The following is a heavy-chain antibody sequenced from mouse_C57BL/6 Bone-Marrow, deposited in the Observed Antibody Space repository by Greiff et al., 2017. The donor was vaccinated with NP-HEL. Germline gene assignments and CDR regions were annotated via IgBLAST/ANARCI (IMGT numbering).Heavy chain of an antibody. CDR2: IYPGDGDT. D-gene: IGHD6-2*01. CDR3: ARALWGDYAMDY. Sequence: VQLQQSGAELVKPGASVKISCKASGYAFSSYWMNWVKQRPGKGLEWIGQIYPGDGDTNYNGKFKGKATLTADTSSSTAYMQLSSLTSEDSAVYFCARALWGDYAMDYWGQGTSVTVSS. V-gene: IGHV1-80*01. CDR1: GYAFSSYW. J-gene: IGHJ4*01.